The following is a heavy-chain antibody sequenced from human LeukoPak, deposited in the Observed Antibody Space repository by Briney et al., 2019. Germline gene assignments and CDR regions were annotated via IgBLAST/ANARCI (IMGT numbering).Heavy chain of an antibody. Sequence: GGSLRLSCAASGLTFSSVAMHWVRQAPGKGLEWVAFIRDDGTNSYYADSVKGRFTISRDNSRNTLYLQMNSLRAEDTAVYYCAKRSSRRSAYGWGWYGVGRFDSWGQGTLVTVSS. V-gene: IGHV3-30*02. D-gene: IGHD6-19*01. CDR3: AKRSSRRSAYGWGWYGVGRFDS. CDR1: GLTFSSVA. J-gene: IGHJ4*02. CDR2: IRDDGTNS.